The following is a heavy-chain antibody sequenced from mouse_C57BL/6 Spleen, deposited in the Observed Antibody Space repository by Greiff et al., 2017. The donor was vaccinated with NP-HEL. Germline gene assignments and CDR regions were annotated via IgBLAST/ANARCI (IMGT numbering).Heavy chain of an antibody. V-gene: IGHV1-82*01. Sequence: VQLQQSGPELVKPGASVKISCKASGYAFSSSWMNWVKQRPGKGLEWIGRIYPGDGDTNYNGKFKGKATLTADKSSSTAYMQLSSLTSEDSAVYFGARVPNVLGAMDYWGQGTSVTVSS. CDR1: GYAFSSSW. CDR2: IYPGDGDT. J-gene: IGHJ4*01. CDR3: ARVPNVLGAMDY.